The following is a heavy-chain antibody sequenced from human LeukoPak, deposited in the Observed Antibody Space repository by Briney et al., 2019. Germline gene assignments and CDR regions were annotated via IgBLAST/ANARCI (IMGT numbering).Heavy chain of an antibody. J-gene: IGHJ4*02. CDR3: AKGSGSSFEY. D-gene: IGHD3-22*01. Sequence: PGGSLRLSCAASGFTFSGSAMRWVRQAPGKGLEWVSSVSASGGTTYYADSVKGRFTISRDNSKNTLYLQMNSLRAEDTALYYCAKGSGSSFEYWGQGTLATVSS. CDR1: GFTFSGSA. V-gene: IGHV3-23*01. CDR2: VSASGGTT.